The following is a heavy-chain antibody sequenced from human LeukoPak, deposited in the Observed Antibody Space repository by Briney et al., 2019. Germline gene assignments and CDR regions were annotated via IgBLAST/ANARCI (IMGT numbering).Heavy chain of an antibody. D-gene: IGHD6-13*01. V-gene: IGHV1-69*13. CDR2: IIPIFGTA. Sequence: ASVKVSCKASGVTFSSYAISWVRQAPGQGLEWMGGIIPIFGTANYAQKFQGRVTITADESTSTAYMELSSLRSEDTAVYYGARDDIAAAGPRPYYYYGMDVWGQGTTVTVSS. J-gene: IGHJ6*02. CDR3: ARDDIAAAGPRPYYYYGMDV. CDR1: GVTFSSYA.